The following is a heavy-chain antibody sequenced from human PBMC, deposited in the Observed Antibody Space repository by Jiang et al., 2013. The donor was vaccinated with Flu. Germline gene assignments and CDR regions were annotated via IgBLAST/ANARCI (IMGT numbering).Heavy chain of an antibody. CDR2: INHSGST. CDR1: GGSFSGYY. CDR3: ALPYRRGYSYGY. D-gene: IGHD5-18*01. V-gene: IGHV4-34*01. J-gene: IGHJ4*02. Sequence: SLTCAVYGGSFSGYYWSWIRQPPGKGLEWIGEINHSGSTNYNPSLKSRVTISVDTSKNQFSLKLSSVTAADTAVYYCALPYRRGYSYGYWGQGTLVTVSS.